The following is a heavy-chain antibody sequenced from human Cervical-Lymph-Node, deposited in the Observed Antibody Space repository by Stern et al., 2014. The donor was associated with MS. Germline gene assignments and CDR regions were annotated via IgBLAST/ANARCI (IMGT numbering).Heavy chain of an antibody. Sequence: QVTLRESGPTLVKPTQTLTLTCTFSEFSLTTTGAAVGWLRQSPGNALEXLALIFWDDDKRYSPSLMNRLTITKDTSRNHVVLRMTNMDPVDTATYYCAHRRSGTMGHFDHWGQGAPVTVSS. J-gene: IGHJ4*02. CDR2: IFWDDDK. D-gene: IGHD1-1*01. CDR3: AHRRSGTMGHFDH. CDR1: EFSLTTTGAA. V-gene: IGHV2-5*02.